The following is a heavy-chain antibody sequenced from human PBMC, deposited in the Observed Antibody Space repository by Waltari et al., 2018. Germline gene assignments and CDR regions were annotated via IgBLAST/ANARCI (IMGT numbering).Heavy chain of an antibody. Sequence: QVQLVEYGGGVVQPGGSRGLSWAASGFTFRIYGRHWVRQAPGKGLEWLAFIRYDGSNKYYADSVKGRFTISRDNSKNTLYLQMNSLRAEDTAVYYCAKTTLDWLFYMDVWGKGTTVTVSS. D-gene: IGHD3-9*01. CDR2: IRYDGSNK. V-gene: IGHV3-30*02. CDR1: GFTFRIYG. CDR3: AKTTLDWLFYMDV. J-gene: IGHJ6*03.